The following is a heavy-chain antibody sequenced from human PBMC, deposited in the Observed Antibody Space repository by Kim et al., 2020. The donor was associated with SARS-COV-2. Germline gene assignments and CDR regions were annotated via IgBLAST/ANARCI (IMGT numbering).Heavy chain of an antibody. J-gene: IGHJ4*02. CDR1: GGSISSYY. Sequence: SETLSLTCNVSGGSISSYYWSWIRQPPGKGLEWIGYIYYSGSTNYNTSLKSRVTISIDTSKNQFSLRLSSVTAADTAVYYCARGGGSGFYYGWGQGALVT. CDR2: IYYSGST. CDR3: ARGGGSGFYYG. D-gene: IGHD3-22*01. V-gene: IGHV4-59*01.